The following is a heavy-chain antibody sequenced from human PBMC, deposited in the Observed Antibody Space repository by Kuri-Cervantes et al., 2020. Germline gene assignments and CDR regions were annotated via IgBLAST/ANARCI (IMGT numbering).Heavy chain of an antibody. J-gene: IGHJ6*02. CDR1: GYTFTSYG. CDR3: ASSRGATQYYYYYYGMDV. V-gene: IGHV1-18*01. CDR2: ISAYNGNT. Sequence: ASVKVSCKASGYTFTSYGISWVRQAPGQGLEWMGWISAYNGNTNYAQKLQGRVTMTTDTSTSTAYTELRSLRSDDTAVYYCASSRGATQYYYYYYGMDVWGQGTTVTVSS. D-gene: IGHD1-26*01.